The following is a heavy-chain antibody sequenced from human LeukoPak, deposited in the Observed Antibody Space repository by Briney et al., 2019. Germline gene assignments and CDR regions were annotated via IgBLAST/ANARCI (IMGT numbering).Heavy chain of an antibody. CDR1: GGSISSSNYY. CDR3: ARQFYYYYYMDV. Sequence: SETLSLTCTVSGGSISSSNYYWGWIRQPPGKGLEWIGSIYYSGSSYYNPSLKSRVTISVDTSKNQFSLKLSSVTAADTAVYYCARQFYYYYYMDVWGKGTTATVSS. V-gene: IGHV4-39*01. CDR2: IYYSGSS. J-gene: IGHJ6*03.